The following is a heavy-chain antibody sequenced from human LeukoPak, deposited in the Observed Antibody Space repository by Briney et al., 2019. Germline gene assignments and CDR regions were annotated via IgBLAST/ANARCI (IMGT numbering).Heavy chain of an antibody. Sequence: SETLSLTCAVSGGSFSGYYWSWIRQPPGKGLEWIGEINHSGSTNYNPSLKSRVTILVDTSKNQFSLKLSSVTAADTAVYYCARGTYYYDTSGYYYVVKNRYYFDYWGQGTLVTVSS. V-gene: IGHV4-34*01. J-gene: IGHJ4*02. D-gene: IGHD3-22*01. CDR2: INHSGST. CDR1: GGSFSGYY. CDR3: ARGTYYYDTSGYYYVVKNRYYFDY.